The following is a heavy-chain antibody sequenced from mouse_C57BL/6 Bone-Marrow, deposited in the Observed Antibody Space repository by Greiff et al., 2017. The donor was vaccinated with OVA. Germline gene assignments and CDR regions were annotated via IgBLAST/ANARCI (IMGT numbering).Heavy chain of an antibody. Sequence: QVQLQQSGAELVRPGPSVKVSCKASGYAFTNYLIEWVKQRPGQGLEWIGVINPGSGGTNYNEKFKGKATLTADKSSSTAYMQLSSLTSEDSAVYFCARDPFAYWGQGTLVTVSA. CDR3: ARDPFAY. CDR2: INPGSGGT. J-gene: IGHJ3*01. V-gene: IGHV1-54*01. CDR1: GYAFTNYL.